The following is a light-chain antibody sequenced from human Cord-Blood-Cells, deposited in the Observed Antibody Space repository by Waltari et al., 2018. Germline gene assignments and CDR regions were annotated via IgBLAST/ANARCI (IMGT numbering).Light chain of an antibody. CDR1: QSVSSY. CDR3: RQRSNVVFT. J-gene: IGKJ3*01. V-gene: IGKV3-11*01. CDR2: DAS. Sequence: EIVLTQSPATLSLSPGERATLSCRASQSVSSYLAWYQQKPGQAPRLLIYDASNRATGIPARFSGSGSGTDFTLTISSLEPEDFAVYYCRQRSNVVFTFGPGTKVDIK.